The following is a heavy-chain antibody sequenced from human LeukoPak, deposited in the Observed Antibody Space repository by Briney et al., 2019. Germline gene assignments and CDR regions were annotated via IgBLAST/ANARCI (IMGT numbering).Heavy chain of an antibody. Sequence: SETLSLICSVSGGSISSGDYYWSWIRQPPGKGLEWIGYIYYSGSTYYNPSLKSRVTISVDTSKNQFSLKLSSVTAADTAVYYCARGTLLVRGVMAYFDYWGQGTLVTVSS. D-gene: IGHD3-10*01. CDR3: ARGTLLVRGVMAYFDY. CDR1: GGSISSGDYY. V-gene: IGHV4-30-4*01. J-gene: IGHJ4*02. CDR2: IYYSGST.